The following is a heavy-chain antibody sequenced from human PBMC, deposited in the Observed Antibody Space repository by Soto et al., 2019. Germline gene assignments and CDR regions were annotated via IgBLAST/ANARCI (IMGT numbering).Heavy chain of an antibody. D-gene: IGHD3-22*01. Sequence: QVQLVQSGAEVKKPGASVKVSCKASGYTFTSYYMHWVRQAHGQGLEWMGIINPSGGCTSYAQKFQGRVTMTRDTSTSTVYMELSSLRSEDTAVYYCAGCITIIRGCAFDIWGQGTMVTVSS. V-gene: IGHV1-46*01. J-gene: IGHJ3*02. CDR1: GYTFTSYY. CDR3: AGCITIIRGCAFDI. CDR2: INPSGGCT.